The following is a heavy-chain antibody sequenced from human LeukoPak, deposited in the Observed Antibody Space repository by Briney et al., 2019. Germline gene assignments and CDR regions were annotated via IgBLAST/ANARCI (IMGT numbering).Heavy chain of an antibody. J-gene: IGHJ4*02. D-gene: IGHD3-10*01. V-gene: IGHV1-2*02. CDR2: INPNSGGT. CDR1: GYTFTSYY. CDR3: VREGNYFDY. Sequence: ASVKLSCKASGYTFTSYYMHWVRHGPGQGLGRMGWINPNSGGTNYAQKFQGRVTMTRDTSTSTAFMELSRLRSDEAVVYYCVREGNYFDYWGQGTLVTVSS.